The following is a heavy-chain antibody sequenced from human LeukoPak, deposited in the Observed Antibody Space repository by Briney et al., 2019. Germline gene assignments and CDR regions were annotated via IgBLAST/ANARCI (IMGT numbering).Heavy chain of an antibody. CDR2: IIPIFGTA. V-gene: IGHV1-69*01. Sequence: SLKVSCKASGGTFSSYAISWVRQAPGQGLEWMGGIIPIFGTANYARRFQGRVTITADESTSTAYMELSSLRSEDTAVYYCARSTGSYGMDVWGKGTTVTVSS. CDR3: ARSTGSYGMDV. J-gene: IGHJ6*04. CDR1: GGTFSSYA.